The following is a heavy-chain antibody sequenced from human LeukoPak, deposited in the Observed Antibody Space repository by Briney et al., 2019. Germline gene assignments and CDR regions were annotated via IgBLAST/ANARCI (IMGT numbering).Heavy chain of an antibody. CDR3: AREVENDFWSGYSDAFDI. CDR1: GYTFTGYY. V-gene: IGHV1-2*02. D-gene: IGHD3-3*01. CDR2: INPNSGGT. Sequence: ASVKVSCKASGYTFTGYYMHWVRQAPGQGLEWMGWINPNSGGTNYAQKFQGRVTMTRDTSISTAYMELSRLRSDDTAVYYCAREVENDFWSGYSDAFDIWGQGTMVTVAS. J-gene: IGHJ3*02.